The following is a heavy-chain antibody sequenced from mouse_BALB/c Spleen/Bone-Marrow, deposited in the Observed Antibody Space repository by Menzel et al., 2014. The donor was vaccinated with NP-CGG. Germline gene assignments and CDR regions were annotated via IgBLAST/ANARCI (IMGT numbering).Heavy chain of an antibody. D-gene: IGHD2-14*01. V-gene: IGHV14-3*02. J-gene: IGHJ1*01. Sequence: EVQLQQSGAELVKPGASVKLSCTASGFNIKDTYMHWVKQRPEQGLEWIGRIDPANGNTKYDPKFQGKAIITADTSSNTAYLQLSSLTSEDTAVYYCASYRYAWYFDVWGAGTTVTVPS. CDR1: GFNIKDTY. CDR3: ASYRYAWYFDV. CDR2: IDPANGNT.